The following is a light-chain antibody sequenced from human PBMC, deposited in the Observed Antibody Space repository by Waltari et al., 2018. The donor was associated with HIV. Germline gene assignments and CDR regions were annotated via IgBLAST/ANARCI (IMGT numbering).Light chain of an antibody. V-gene: IGKV1-8*01. CDR3: HQYYSYPQA. J-gene: IGKJ2*01. CDR2: RAS. CDR1: QEIGTY. Sequence: AIRMTQPPSSLSASTGDRVTISCRASQEIGTYLAWYQHKPGKGTELLMYRASTLQSGLPSMFNGSGSGTDVTLTLVCLQSEDFATYYCHQYYSYPQACGQGTKLEIK.